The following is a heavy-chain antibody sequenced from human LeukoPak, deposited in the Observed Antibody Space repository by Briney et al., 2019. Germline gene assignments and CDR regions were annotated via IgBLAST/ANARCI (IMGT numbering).Heavy chain of an antibody. Sequence: GGSLRLSCAASGFTFSSYAMSWVRQAPGKGLEWVSAISGSSGSTYYADSVKGRFTISRDNSKNTLYLQMNSLRAEDTAVYYCAKRSLGATFLYYFDYWGQGTLVTVSS. V-gene: IGHV3-23*01. D-gene: IGHD5-12*01. CDR1: GFTFSSYA. CDR3: AKRSLGATFLYYFDY. CDR2: ISGSSGST. J-gene: IGHJ4*02.